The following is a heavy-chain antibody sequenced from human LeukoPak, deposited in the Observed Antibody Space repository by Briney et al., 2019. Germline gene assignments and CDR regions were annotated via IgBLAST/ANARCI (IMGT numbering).Heavy chain of an antibody. V-gene: IGHV3-9*01. Sequence: PGGSLRLSCTASGFTFDDYAMPWVRQAPGKGLEWVSDINWDSANIAYADSVKGRFTISRDNAKNSLYLQMNSLRAEDTALYYCAKEGSFGVVWGQGTTVTVSS. CDR1: GFTFDDYA. J-gene: IGHJ6*02. D-gene: IGHD3-3*01. CDR3: AKEGSFGVV. CDR2: INWDSANI.